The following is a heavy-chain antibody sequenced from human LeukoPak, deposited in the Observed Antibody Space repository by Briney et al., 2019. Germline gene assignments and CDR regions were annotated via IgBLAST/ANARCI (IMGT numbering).Heavy chain of an antibody. J-gene: IGHJ4*02. CDR2: IIPIFGTA. V-gene: IGHV1-69*13. CDR3: AREGPGIAVAGTVIYPY. D-gene: IGHD6-19*01. CDR1: GGTFGSYA. Sequence: GASVKVSCKASGGTFGSYAISWVRQAPGQGLEWMGGIIPIFGTANYAQKFQGRVTITADESTSTAYMELSSLRSEDTAVYYCAREGPGIAVAGTVIYPYWGQGTLVTVSS.